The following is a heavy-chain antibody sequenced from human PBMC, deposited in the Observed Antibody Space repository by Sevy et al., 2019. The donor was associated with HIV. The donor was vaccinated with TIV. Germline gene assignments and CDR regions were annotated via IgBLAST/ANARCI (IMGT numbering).Heavy chain of an antibody. D-gene: IGHD3-22*01. V-gene: IGHV4-39*01. CDR1: GGSISSSSYY. Sequence: SETQSLTCTVSGGSISSSSYYWGWIRQPPGKGLEWIGSIYYSGSTYYNPSLKSRVTTSVDTSKNQFSLKLSSVTAADTAVYYCARLDDSSGYYLFDYWGQGTLVTVSS. CDR2: IYYSGST. J-gene: IGHJ4*02. CDR3: ARLDDSSGYYLFDY.